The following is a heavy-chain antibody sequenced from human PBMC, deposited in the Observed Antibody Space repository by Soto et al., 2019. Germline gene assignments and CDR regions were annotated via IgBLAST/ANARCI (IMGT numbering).Heavy chain of an antibody. CDR1: GFTFSSYA. CDR2: ISYDGGNK. V-gene: IGHV3-30-3*01. Sequence: GSLRLSCAASGFTFSSYAMHWVRQAPGKGLEWVAVISYDGGNKYYADSVKGRFTISRDNSKNTLYLQMNSLRAEDTAVYYCAREDAQIAVAGTFGYWGQGTLVTVSS. J-gene: IGHJ4*02. D-gene: IGHD6-19*01. CDR3: AREDAQIAVAGTFGY.